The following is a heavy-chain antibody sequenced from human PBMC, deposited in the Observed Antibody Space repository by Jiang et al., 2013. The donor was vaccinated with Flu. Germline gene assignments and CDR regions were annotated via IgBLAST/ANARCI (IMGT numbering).Heavy chain of an antibody. J-gene: IGHJ6*02. Sequence: QLLESGGDLVEPGRSLGLSCTTSGLTFGDYAMTWFRQAPGRGLEWVGLIRSKADGGTTDYAASVKGRFTISRDDSKSIAYLQMNSLKTEDTAVYYCTREYSSSWYSYYYYGMDVWGQGTTVTVSS. CDR2: IRSKADGGTT. D-gene: IGHD6-13*01. CDR1: GLTFGDYA. CDR3: TREYSSSWYSYYYYGMDV. V-gene: IGHV3-49*03.